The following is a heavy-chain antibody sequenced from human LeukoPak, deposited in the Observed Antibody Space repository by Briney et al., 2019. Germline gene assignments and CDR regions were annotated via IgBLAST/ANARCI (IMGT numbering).Heavy chain of an antibody. CDR3: AKARLPYRGSWYGVDY. J-gene: IGHJ4*02. Sequence: GGSLRLSCAASGFTFSSYAMSWVRQAPGKGLEWVSAISGSGGSTYYADSVKGRFTISRDNSKNTLYLQMNSLRAEDTPVYSCAKARLPYRGSWYGVDYGGKGTRVTVSS. D-gene: IGHD6-13*01. CDR2: ISGSGGST. V-gene: IGHV3-23*01. CDR1: GFTFSSYA.